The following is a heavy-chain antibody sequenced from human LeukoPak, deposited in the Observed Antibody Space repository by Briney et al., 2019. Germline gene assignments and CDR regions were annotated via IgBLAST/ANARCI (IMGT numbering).Heavy chain of an antibody. CDR3: AKAGETYYYGSVTFDY. CDR2: ISYDGSNK. D-gene: IGHD3-10*01. Sequence: GGSLRLSCAASGFTFSSYGMHWVRQAPGKGLEWVAVISYDGSNKYYADSVKGRFTISRDNSKNTLYLQMNSLRAEDTAVYYCAKAGETYYYGSVTFDYWGQGTLVTVSS. J-gene: IGHJ4*02. CDR1: GFTFSSYG. V-gene: IGHV3-30*18.